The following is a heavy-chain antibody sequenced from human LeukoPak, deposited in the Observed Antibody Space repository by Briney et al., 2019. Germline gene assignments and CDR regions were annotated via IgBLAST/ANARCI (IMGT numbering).Heavy chain of an antibody. CDR1: GGTFSSYA. J-gene: IGHJ4*02. CDR2: IIPIFGTA. Sequence: ASVKVSCKASGGTFSSYAISWVRQAPGQGLEWMGGIIPIFGTANYAQKFQGRATITTDESTSTAYMELSSLRSEDTAVYYCARTTYGSGSELDYWGQGTLVTVSS. CDR3: ARTTYGSGSELDY. V-gene: IGHV1-69*05. D-gene: IGHD3-10*01.